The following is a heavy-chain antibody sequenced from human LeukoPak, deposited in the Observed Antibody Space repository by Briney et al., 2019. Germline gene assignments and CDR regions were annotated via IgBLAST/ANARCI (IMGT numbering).Heavy chain of an antibody. J-gene: IGHJ6*02. CDR3: ARGYCSSTSCYTYYYYYGMDV. CDR2: INHSGST. Sequence: SETLSLTCAVYGGPFSGYYWSWIRQPPGKGREWIGEINHSGSTNYNPSLKSRVTISVDTSKNQFSLKLSSVTAADTAVYYCARGYCSSTSCYTYYYYYGMDVWGQGTTVTVSS. V-gene: IGHV4-34*01. D-gene: IGHD2-2*02. CDR1: GGPFSGYY.